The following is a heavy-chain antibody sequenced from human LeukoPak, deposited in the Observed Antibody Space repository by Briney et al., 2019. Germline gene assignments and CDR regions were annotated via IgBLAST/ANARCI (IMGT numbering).Heavy chain of an antibody. D-gene: IGHD3-22*01. Sequence: GGSLRLSCAASGFTFSSYAMHWVRQAPGKGLEYVSAISSNGGSAYYANSVEGRFTISRDNSKNTLYLQMGSLRAEDMAVYYCASSGDYYDSSGYYSENAEYFQHWGQGTLVTVSS. CDR2: ISSNGGSA. CDR1: GFTFSSYA. V-gene: IGHV3-64*01. CDR3: ASSGDYYDSSGYYSENAEYFQH. J-gene: IGHJ1*01.